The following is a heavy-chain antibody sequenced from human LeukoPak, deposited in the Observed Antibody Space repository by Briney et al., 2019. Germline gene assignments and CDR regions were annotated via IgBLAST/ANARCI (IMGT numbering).Heavy chain of an antibody. D-gene: IGHD7-27*01. V-gene: IGHV3-23*01. Sequence: PGGSLRLFCASSGFTFSRYAMIWVRQAPGKGLDFVSAISGSGSDTYYDDSVKGRFTIFRDNSKNTVYLRMNSLRAEDTAVYYCAKDPWGSRGYFDYWGQGTLVTVSS. CDR1: GFTFSRYA. CDR3: AKDPWGSRGYFDY. CDR2: ISGSGSDT. J-gene: IGHJ4*02.